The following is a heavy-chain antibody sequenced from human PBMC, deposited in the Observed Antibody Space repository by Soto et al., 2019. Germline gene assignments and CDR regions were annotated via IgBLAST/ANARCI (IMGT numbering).Heavy chain of an antibody. Sequence: SETLSLTCAVYGGSFSGYYWSWIRQPPGKGLEWIGEINHSGSTNYNPSLKSRVTISVDTSKNQFSLKLSSVTAADAAVYYCASFDYGDYYFDYWGQGTLVTVSS. V-gene: IGHV4-34*01. J-gene: IGHJ4*02. D-gene: IGHD4-17*01. CDR1: GGSFSGYY. CDR2: INHSGST. CDR3: ASFDYGDYYFDY.